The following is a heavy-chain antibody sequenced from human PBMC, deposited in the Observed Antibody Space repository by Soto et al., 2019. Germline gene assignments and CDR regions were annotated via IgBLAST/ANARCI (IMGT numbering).Heavy chain of an antibody. CDR2: ISSSSSTI. CDR1: GFTFSSYS. V-gene: IGHV3-48*01. J-gene: IGHJ4*02. CDR3: ARGDEGSSSWYFPWPGPAKPQNY. D-gene: IGHD6-13*01. Sequence: GGSLRLSCAASGFTFSSYSMNWVRQAPGKGLEWVSYISSSSSTIYYADSVKGRFTISRDNAKNSLYLQMNSLRAEDTAVYYCARGDEGSSSWYFPWPGPAKPQNYWGQGTLVTVSS.